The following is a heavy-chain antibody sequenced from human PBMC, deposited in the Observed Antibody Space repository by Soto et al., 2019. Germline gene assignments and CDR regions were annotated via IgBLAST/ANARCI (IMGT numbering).Heavy chain of an antibody. Sequence: SGGSLRLSCAASGFTLSSYWMHWVRQAPGKGLVWVSRINSDGSTTSYADSVKGRFTISRDNAKNTLDLQMNSLRVEDTAGYYCARDLTGSGTYWGQGTLVTVSS. CDR2: INSDGSTT. CDR3: ARDLTGSGTY. J-gene: IGHJ4*02. D-gene: IGHD2-15*01. V-gene: IGHV3-74*01. CDR1: GFTLSSYW.